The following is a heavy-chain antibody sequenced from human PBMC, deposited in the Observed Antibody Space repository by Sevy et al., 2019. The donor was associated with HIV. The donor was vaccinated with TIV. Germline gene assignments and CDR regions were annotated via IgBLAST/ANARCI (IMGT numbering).Heavy chain of an antibody. CDR3: ARDWAVTGAFDI. CDR1: GFTFSSYG. V-gene: IGHV3-33*01. CDR2: IWYDGSNK. J-gene: IGHJ3*02. Sequence: GGSLRLSCAASGFTFSSYGMHWVRQAPGKGLEWVAVIWYDGSNKYYADSVKGRFTISRDNSKNTLYLQMNSLRAEDTAEYYCARDWAVTGAFDIWGQGTMVTVSS. D-gene: IGHD4-17*01.